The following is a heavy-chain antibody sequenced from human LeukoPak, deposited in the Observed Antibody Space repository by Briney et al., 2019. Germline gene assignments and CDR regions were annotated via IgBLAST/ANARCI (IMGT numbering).Heavy chain of an antibody. CDR3: ARDIGRVLRYLDWRRYYYYYSIDV. CDR1: GYTFTSYC. V-gene: IGHV1-18*01. Sequence: ASVKVSCKASGYTFTSYCIICVRQAPGQGLEWMVWISAYNGNTNYAQKLQGRVTITTDTSTSTAYMDLKSLRSHDTPVYYCARDIGRVLRYLDWRRYYYYYSIDVWGKGTTVTISS. CDR2: ISAYNGNT. D-gene: IGHD3-9*01. J-gene: IGHJ6*03.